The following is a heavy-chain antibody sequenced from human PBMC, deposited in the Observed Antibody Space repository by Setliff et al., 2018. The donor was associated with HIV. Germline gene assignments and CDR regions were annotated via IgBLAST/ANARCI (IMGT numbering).Heavy chain of an antibody. J-gene: IGHJ6*03. D-gene: IGHD3-16*02. CDR1: GGSFSGYY. CDR3: ARGLPGTYRYSYYYYMDV. CDR2: INHSGST. Sequence: TSETLSLTCAVYGGSFSGYYWSWIRQPPGKGLEWIGEINHSGSTNYNPSLKSRVTISIDTSKNQFSLKVSSVTAADTALYYCARGLPGTYRYSYYYYMDVWDKGTTVTVSS. V-gene: IGHV4-34*01.